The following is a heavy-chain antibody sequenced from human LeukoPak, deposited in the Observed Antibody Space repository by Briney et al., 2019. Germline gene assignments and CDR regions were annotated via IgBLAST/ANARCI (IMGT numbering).Heavy chain of an antibody. D-gene: IGHD3-9*01. J-gene: IGHJ4*02. CDR2: ISSSSRYI. CDR1: GFTFSTYS. CDR3: TRAQGDYDILTGSYRTYCFDC. Sequence: GGSLRLSCAASGFTFSTYSMNWVRQAPGKGLEWVSCISSSSRYIYYADSVKGRFTVSRENAKNSLYLQMDSLRTEDTAVYYCTRAQGDYDILTGSYRTYCFDCWGQGTLVTVSS. V-gene: IGHV3-21*01.